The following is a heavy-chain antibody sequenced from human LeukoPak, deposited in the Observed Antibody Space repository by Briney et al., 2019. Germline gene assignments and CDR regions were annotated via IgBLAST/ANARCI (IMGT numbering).Heavy chain of an antibody. Sequence: ASVKLSCKASGYTFTSYGISWARQALGQGLEWMGWISAYNGNTNYAQKLQGRVTMTTDTSTSTAYMGLSSLRSDDTAVYYCARGQAGTGDFDYWGQGTLVTVSS. CDR2: ISAYNGNT. CDR1: GYTFTSYG. CDR3: ARGQAGTGDFDY. J-gene: IGHJ4*02. V-gene: IGHV1-18*01. D-gene: IGHD6-19*01.